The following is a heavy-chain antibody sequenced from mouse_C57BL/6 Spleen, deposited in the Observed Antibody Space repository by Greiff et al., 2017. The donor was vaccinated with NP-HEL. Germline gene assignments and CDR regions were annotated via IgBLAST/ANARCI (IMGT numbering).Heavy chain of an antibody. Sequence: DVQLQESGPGLVKPSQSLSLTCSVTGYSITSGYYWNWIRQFPGNKLEWMGYISYDGSNNYNPSLKNRISITRDTSKNQFFLKLNSVTTEDTATYYCARGWDEGGFDYWGQGTTLTVSS. CDR1: GYSITSGYY. CDR3: ARGWDEGGFDY. D-gene: IGHD4-1*01. V-gene: IGHV3-6*01. J-gene: IGHJ2*01. CDR2: ISYDGSN.